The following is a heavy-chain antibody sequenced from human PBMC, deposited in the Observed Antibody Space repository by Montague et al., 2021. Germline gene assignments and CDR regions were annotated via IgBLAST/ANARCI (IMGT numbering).Heavy chain of an antibody. J-gene: IGHJ4*02. V-gene: IGHV4-34*01. Sequence: SETLSLTCDIYVDSFTDYYWGWIRQTPGKGLEWIGETNHRGTTKSNPSLKTRVSLSLATSKSQLPLTLQPVTAADTAVSYCVAIKWGRQTRNDFEQWGPGILVSVSS. CDR1: VDSFTDYY. CDR3: VAIKWGRQTRNDFEQ. D-gene: IGHD7-27*01. CDR2: TNHRGTT.